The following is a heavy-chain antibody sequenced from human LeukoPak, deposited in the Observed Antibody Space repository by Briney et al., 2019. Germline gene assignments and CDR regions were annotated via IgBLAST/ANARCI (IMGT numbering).Heavy chain of an antibody. J-gene: IGHJ4*02. V-gene: IGHV3-53*01. CDR1: EFTLSSNY. CDR2: IYSGGST. D-gene: IGHD5-18*01. Sequence: GGSLRLSCAASEFTLSSNYMSWVRQAPGKGLEWVSVIYSGGSTYYAVSVKGRLTISRDNSKNTLYLQMNSLRAEDTAVYYCARVWYSYGRGGYYFDYWGQGTLVTVSS. CDR3: ARVWYSYGRGGYYFDY.